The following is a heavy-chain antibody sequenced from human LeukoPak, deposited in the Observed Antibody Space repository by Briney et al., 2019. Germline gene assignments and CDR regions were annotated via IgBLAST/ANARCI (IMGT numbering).Heavy chain of an antibody. D-gene: IGHD3-10*01. CDR2: ISWDGGSI. CDR1: GFTFDDYA. Sequence: PGGSLRLSCAASGFTFDDYAMHWVRQAPGKGLEWVSLISWDGGSIYYADSAKGRFTISRDNSKNSLYLQMNSLRAEDTALYYCAKEYYYGSGTLGYWGQGTLVTVSS. J-gene: IGHJ4*02. CDR3: AKEYYYGSGTLGY. V-gene: IGHV3-43D*04.